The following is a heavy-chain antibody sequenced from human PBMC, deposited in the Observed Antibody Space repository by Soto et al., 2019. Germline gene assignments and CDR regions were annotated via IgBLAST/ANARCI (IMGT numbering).Heavy chain of an antibody. CDR3: ARGPDDSDVPRWDY. Sequence: QVQLMQSGAEVRKPGASVRLSCETPGYNFNQNYIHWLRQAPGQGLEWMGIINLRGGTTEYAHKFRGRVTVTGDTSTRTAYMELRSLRSDDTAIYFCARGPDDSDVPRWDYWGQGTLVTVSS. J-gene: IGHJ4*02. D-gene: IGHD4-17*01. V-gene: IGHV1-46*02. CDR2: INLRGGTT. CDR1: GYNFNQNY.